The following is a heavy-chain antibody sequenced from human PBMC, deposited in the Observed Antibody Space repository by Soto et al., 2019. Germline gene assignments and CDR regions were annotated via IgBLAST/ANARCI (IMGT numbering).Heavy chain of an antibody. D-gene: IGHD3-9*01. CDR3: AKHYDILTGYYDY. J-gene: IGHJ4*02. V-gene: IGHV3-23*01. Sequence: GGSLRLSCAASGFTLSDFYMSWIRQAPGKGLEWVSDISGSGGSTYYADSVKGRFTISRDNSKNTLYLQMNSLRAEDTAVYYCAKHYDILTGYYDYWGQGTLVTVSS. CDR2: ISGSGGST. CDR1: GFTLSDFY.